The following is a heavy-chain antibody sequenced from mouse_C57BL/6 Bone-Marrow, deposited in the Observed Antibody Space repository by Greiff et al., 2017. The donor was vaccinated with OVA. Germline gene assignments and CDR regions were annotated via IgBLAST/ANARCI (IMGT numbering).Heavy chain of an antibody. Sequence: QVQLKESGAELVKPGASVKISCKASGYAFSSYWMNWVKQRPGKGLEWIGQIYPGDGDTNYNGKFKGKATLTADKSSSTAYMQLSSLTSEDSAVYFCAAITTAYYFDYWGQGTTLTVSS. V-gene: IGHV1-80*01. D-gene: IGHD1-1*01. J-gene: IGHJ2*01. CDR2: IYPGDGDT. CDR3: AAITTAYYFDY. CDR1: GYAFSSYW.